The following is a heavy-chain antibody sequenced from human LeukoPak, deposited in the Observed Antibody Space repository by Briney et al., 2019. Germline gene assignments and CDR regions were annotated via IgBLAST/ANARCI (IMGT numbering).Heavy chain of an antibody. J-gene: IGHJ4*02. D-gene: IGHD2-21*02. V-gene: IGHV3-15*01. Sequence: GGSLRLSCVASGFTFSNAWMNWVRQAPGKGLEXXXXXXXKTDGGTTDYAAPVKGRITISRDDSTNTLHLQMNSLKTEDTAVYYCTTSLAGAVTAVYPFDNWGQGTLVTVSS. CDR1: GFTFSNAW. CDR2: XXXKTDGGTT. CDR3: TTSLAGAVTAVYPFDN.